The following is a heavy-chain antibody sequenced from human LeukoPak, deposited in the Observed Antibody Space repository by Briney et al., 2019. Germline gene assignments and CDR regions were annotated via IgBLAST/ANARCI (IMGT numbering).Heavy chain of an antibody. D-gene: IGHD3/OR15-3a*01. Sequence: GGSLRLSCAASGFTVSSNYMNWVRQAPGKGLEWVSVFYSGGSTYYADSVKGRFTISRDSSKNTLYLQMNSLRAEDTAVYYCTRAAMIYSISGRRFDYWGRGTLVTVSS. CDR2: FYSGGST. CDR1: GFTVSSNY. V-gene: IGHV3-53*01. CDR3: TRAAMIYSISGRRFDY. J-gene: IGHJ4*02.